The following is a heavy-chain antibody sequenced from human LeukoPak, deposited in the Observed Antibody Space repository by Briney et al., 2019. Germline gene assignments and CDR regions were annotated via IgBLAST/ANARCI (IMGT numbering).Heavy chain of an antibody. V-gene: IGHV3-23*01. D-gene: IGHD4-17*01. CDR2: ISGSDDST. J-gene: IGHJ3*01. CDR3: AKANGDNVWGAFDF. Sequence: LPGGSLRLSCAASGFTFSSYAMSWVRQAPGKGLEWVSGISGSDDSTYYADSVKGRFTISRDNSKNTLYLQMNSLRAVDTAVYYCAKANGDNVWGAFDFWGQGTLVTVSS. CDR1: GFTFSSYA.